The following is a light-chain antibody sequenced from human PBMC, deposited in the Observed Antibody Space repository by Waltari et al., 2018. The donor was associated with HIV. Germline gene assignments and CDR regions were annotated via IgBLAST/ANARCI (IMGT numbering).Light chain of an antibody. J-gene: IGLJ2*01. CDR1: SSDVGAYNY. CDR2: DVS. V-gene: IGLV2-11*01. Sequence: QSALSQPRSVSGSPGQSVTISCTGTSSDVGAYNYVSWYQQHPGKAPKLVFYDVSKRPSVVPDRFSVSKSGNTASLTISWLQAEDGADYYCCSYAGSYTLRLFGGGTKLTVL. CDR3: CSYAGSYTLRL.